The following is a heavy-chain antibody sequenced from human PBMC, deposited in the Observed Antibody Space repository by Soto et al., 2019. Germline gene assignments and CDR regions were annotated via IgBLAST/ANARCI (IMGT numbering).Heavy chain of an antibody. CDR2: ISYDGSNK. CDR1: GFTFSSYG. CDR3: AKMSTVTTVGYDY. V-gene: IGHV3-30*18. Sequence: TGGSLRLSCAASGFTFSSYGMRWVRQAPGKGLEWVAVISYDGSNKYYADSVKGRFTISRDNSKNTLYLQMNSLRAEDTAVYYCAKMSTVTTVGYDYWGQGTLVTVSS. J-gene: IGHJ4*02. D-gene: IGHD4-17*01.